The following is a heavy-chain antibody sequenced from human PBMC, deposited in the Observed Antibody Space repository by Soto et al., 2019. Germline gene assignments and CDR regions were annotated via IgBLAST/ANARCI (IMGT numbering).Heavy chain of an antibody. D-gene: IGHD1-26*01. CDR3: AKDRYRVAANFDY. CDR2: ISGSGGST. Sequence: EVQLLESGGVLVQPGGSLRLSCAASGFTFSSYAMSWVGQAPGKGLEWVSAISGSGGSTYYADSVKGRFTISRDNSKNTLYLQMNSLRAEDTAVYYCAKDRYRVAANFDYWGQGTLVTVSS. J-gene: IGHJ4*02. CDR1: GFTFSSYA. V-gene: IGHV3-23*01.